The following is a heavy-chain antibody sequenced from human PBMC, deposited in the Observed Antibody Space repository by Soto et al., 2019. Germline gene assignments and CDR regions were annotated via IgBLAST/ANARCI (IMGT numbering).Heavy chain of an antibody. J-gene: IGHJ3*02. Sequence: QVQLQESGPGLVKPSQTLSLTCTVSGGSISSGDYYWSWIRQPPGKGLEWIGYIYYSGSTYYNPSLKSRVTISVDTSKNKFSLKLSSVTAADTAVYYCARVSGSSGYYYEGAFDIWGQGTMVTVSS. V-gene: IGHV4-30-4*01. CDR1: GGSISSGDYY. CDR3: ARVSGSSGYYYEGAFDI. D-gene: IGHD3-22*01. CDR2: IYYSGST.